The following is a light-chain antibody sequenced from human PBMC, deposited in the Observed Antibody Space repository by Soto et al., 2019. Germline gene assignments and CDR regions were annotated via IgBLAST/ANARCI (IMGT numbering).Light chain of an antibody. V-gene: IGLV1-40*01. J-gene: IGLJ1*01. CDR1: SSNIGAGYD. CDR3: QSYDSTLSARYV. Sequence: QSVLTQPPSVSGAPGQRVTISFTGSSSNIGAGYDVHWYQQRPGTAPKLLIFGNTNRPSGVPDRFSGSKSGTSASLAITGLQAEDEGDYYCQSYDSTLSARYVFGTGTKVTVL. CDR2: GNT.